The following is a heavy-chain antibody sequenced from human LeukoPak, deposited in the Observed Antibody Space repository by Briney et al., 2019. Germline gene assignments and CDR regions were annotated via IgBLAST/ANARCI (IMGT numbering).Heavy chain of an antibody. J-gene: IGHJ3*02. D-gene: IGHD6-13*01. CDR3: TNWCGGSSCPGPDAFDI. V-gene: IGHV3-49*04. Sequence: PGGSLRLSCTASGFTFGDYAMSWVRQAPGKGLEWVGFIRSKAYGGTTEYAASVKGRFAISRDDSKSIAYLQMNSLKTEDTAVYYCTNWCGGSSCPGPDAFDIWGQGTMVTVSS. CDR2: IRSKAYGGTT. CDR1: GFTFGDYA.